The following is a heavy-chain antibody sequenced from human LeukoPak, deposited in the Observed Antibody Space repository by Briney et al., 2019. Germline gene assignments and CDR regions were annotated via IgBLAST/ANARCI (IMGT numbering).Heavy chain of an antibody. CDR3: AKDTGSPADAITMEDNAFDI. V-gene: IGHV3-74*01. Sequence: GGSLRLSCAASGFTFSSYWMHWVRQAPGKGLVWVSHINTDGSSTSYADSVKGRFTISRDNAKNSLDLQMESLRAEDTAVYYCAKDTGSPADAITMEDNAFDIWGQGTMVTVSS. J-gene: IGHJ3*02. CDR1: GFTFSSYW. D-gene: IGHD3-3*01. CDR2: INTDGSST.